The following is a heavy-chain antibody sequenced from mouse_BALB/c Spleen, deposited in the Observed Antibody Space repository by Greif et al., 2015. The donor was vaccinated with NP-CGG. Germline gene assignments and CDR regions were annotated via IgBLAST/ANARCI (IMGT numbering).Heavy chain of an antibody. CDR2: INPSNGGT. J-gene: IGHJ2*01. D-gene: IGHD2-14*01. V-gene: IGHV1S81*02. CDR1: GYTFTSYY. CDR3: TRYYRYYFDY. Sequence: VQVVESGAELVKPGASVKLSCKASGYTFTSYYMYWVKQRPGQGPEWIGEINPSNGGTNFNEKFKSKATLTVDKSSSTAYMQLSSLTSEDSAVYYCTRYYRYYFDYWGQGTTLTVSS.